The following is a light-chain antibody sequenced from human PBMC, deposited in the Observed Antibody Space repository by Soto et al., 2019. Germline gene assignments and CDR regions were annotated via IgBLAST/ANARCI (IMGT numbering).Light chain of an antibody. J-gene: IGKJ1*01. CDR3: QQYGSSPWT. Sequence: EIVLTQSPATLSLSPGESATLSCRASQSVNSFLAWYQQKPGQAPRLLIYGASNRATGIPARFSGSGSGTDFTLTISSLEPEDFAVYYCQQYGSSPWTFGQGTKVE. CDR2: GAS. V-gene: IGKV3-11*01. CDR1: QSVNSF.